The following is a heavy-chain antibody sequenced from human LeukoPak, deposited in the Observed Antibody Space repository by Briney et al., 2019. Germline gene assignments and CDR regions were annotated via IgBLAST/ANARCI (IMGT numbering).Heavy chain of an antibody. J-gene: IGHJ3*02. V-gene: IGHV1-2*02. D-gene: IGHD1-26*01. CDR2: ISPNSGGT. CDR3: AREWTRGAGSYYWPDAFDI. Sequence: RGASVKVSSKASGYTFTGYYMHWVRQAPGQGLEWMGWISPNSGGTNYAQKFQGRVTMTRDTSISTAYMELSRLRSDDTAVYYCAREWTRGAGSYYWPDAFDIWGQGTMVTVSS. CDR1: GYTFTGYY.